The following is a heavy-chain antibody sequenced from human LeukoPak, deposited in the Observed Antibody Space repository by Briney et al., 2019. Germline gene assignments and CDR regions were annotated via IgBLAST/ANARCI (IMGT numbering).Heavy chain of an antibody. J-gene: IGHJ4*02. CDR3: ARALDKVATLFY. V-gene: IGHV1-18*01. CDR1: GYTFTNYG. CDR2: ISGYNGIT. Sequence: ASVKVSCKASGYTFTNYGISWVRQAPGQGLEWMGWISGYNGITYYAQQLQGRVTMTTDTYTSTAYMEIRSLDSDDTAVYYCARALDKVATLFYWGQGTLVTVSS. D-gene: IGHD5-12*01.